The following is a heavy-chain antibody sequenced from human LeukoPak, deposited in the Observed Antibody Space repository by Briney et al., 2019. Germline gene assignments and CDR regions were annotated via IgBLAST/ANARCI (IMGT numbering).Heavy chain of an antibody. CDR1: GFTFSSYW. Sequence: GGSLRLSCAASGFTFSSYWMSWVRQAPGKGLEWVANIKQDGSEKYYVDSVKGRSTISRDNAKNSLYLQMNSLRAEDTAVYYCARGTKRYYYGSGNYWGQGTLVTVSS. J-gene: IGHJ4*02. D-gene: IGHD3-10*01. CDR2: IKQDGSEK. CDR3: ARGTKRYYYGSGNY. V-gene: IGHV3-7*04.